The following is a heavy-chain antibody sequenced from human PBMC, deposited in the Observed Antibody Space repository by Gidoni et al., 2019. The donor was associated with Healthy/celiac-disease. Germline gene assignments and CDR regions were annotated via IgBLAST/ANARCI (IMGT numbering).Heavy chain of an antibody. Sequence: QVQLQESGPGLVKPSQTLSLTCTVSGGSISSGGYYWSWIRQHPGKGLEWIGYIYYSGSTYSNPSLKRRVTISVDTSKTQFSLKLSSVTAADTAVYYCARADCSGGSCYHYYYYGMDVWGQGTTVTVSS. V-gene: IGHV4-31*03. CDR3: ARADCSGGSCYHYYYYGMDV. J-gene: IGHJ6*02. D-gene: IGHD2-15*01. CDR2: IYYSGST. CDR1: GGSISSGGYY.